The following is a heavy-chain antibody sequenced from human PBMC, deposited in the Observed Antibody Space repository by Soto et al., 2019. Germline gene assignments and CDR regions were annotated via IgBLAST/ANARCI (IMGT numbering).Heavy chain of an antibody. CDR1: GYTFTSYG. D-gene: IGHD2-15*01. J-gene: IGHJ4*02. Sequence: QVQLVQSGAEVKKPGASVKVSCKASGYTFTSYGIGWVRQAPGQGLEWMGWISAYNGNTNYAQKLQGRVTMTTDTSTSTAYMELRSLRSDDTAVYYCARDRGGGYCSGGSCPNRFDYWGQGTLVTVSS. V-gene: IGHV1-18*01. CDR3: ARDRGGGYCSGGSCPNRFDY. CDR2: ISAYNGNT.